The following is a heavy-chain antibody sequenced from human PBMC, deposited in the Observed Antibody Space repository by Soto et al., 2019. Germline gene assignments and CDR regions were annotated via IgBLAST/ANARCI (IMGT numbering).Heavy chain of an antibody. D-gene: IGHD6-13*01. Sequence: LSLTCTVSGGSISSYYWSCIRQPPGKGLEWIGYIYYSGSTNYNPSLKSRVTISVDTSKNQFSLKLSSVTAADTAVYYCARLAAAGNWFDPWGQGTLVTVSS. CDR2: IYYSGST. CDR3: ARLAAAGNWFDP. V-gene: IGHV4-59*01. J-gene: IGHJ5*02. CDR1: GGSISSYY.